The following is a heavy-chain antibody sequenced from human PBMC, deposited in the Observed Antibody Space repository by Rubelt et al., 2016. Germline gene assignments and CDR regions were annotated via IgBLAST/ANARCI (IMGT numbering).Heavy chain of an antibody. CDR2: FYYSGST. Sequence: QVQLQESGPGLVKPSETLSLTCTVSGGSISSSSYYWGWIRQPPGKGLEWIGSFYYSGSTYYNPSPKSRVTISVDTSKNQFSLKLSSVTAADTAVYYCANQIAVAAEWGQGTLVTVSS. CDR1: GGSISSSSYY. D-gene: IGHD6-19*01. V-gene: IGHV4-39*01. J-gene: IGHJ4*02. CDR3: ANQIAVAAE.